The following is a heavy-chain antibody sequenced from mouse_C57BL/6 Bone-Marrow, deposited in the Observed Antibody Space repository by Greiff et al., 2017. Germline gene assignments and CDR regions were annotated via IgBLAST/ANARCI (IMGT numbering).Heavy chain of an antibody. V-gene: IGHV3-8*01. CDR3: AKCVVCFWYFDV. D-gene: IGHD2-10*02. CDR1: GYSITSDY. J-gene: IGHJ1*01. CDR2: ISYRGSG. Sequence: VQLKESGPGLAKPSQTLSLTCSVTGYSITSDYWNWIRKFPGHKLEYMGYISYRGSGYSHPPLKSRISITRDTSKTQYSLQLYSVSPEDTSTYFCAKCVVCFWYFDV.